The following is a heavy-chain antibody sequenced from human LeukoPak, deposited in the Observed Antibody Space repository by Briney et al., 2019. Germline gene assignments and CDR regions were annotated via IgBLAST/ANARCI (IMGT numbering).Heavy chain of an antibody. D-gene: IGHD2-8*01. CDR2: ISYSENT. CDR1: GGSIGSSSYF. J-gene: IGHJ6*02. V-gene: IGHV4-39*07. CDR3: ARGRGEDIVLMAVIMDV. Sequence: KTSETLSLTCTVSGGSIGSSSYFWGWIRQPPGKELEWIGSISYSENTYYNPSLKSRVTISVDTSKNQFSLKLSSVTAADTAVYYCARGRGEDIVLMAVIMDVWGQGTTVTVSS.